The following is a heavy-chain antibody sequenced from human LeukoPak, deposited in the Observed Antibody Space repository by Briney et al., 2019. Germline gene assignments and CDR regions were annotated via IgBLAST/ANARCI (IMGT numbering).Heavy chain of an antibody. Sequence: GGSLRLSCAASGFTLSSYAMSWVRQAPGKGLEWVSAISGSGGSTYYADSVKGRFTISRDNSKNTLYLQMNSLRAEDTAVYYCAKNYDSSGYSLFDYWGQGTLVTVSS. D-gene: IGHD3-22*01. CDR2: ISGSGGST. J-gene: IGHJ4*02. V-gene: IGHV3-23*01. CDR3: AKNYDSSGYSLFDY. CDR1: GFTLSSYA.